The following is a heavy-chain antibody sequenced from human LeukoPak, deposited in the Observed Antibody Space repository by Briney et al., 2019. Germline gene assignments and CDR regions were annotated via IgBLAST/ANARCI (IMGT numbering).Heavy chain of an antibody. V-gene: IGHV3-9*01. CDR3: AKRFLESSYGMDV. Sequence: PGRSLRLSCAASGFTFDDYAIHWVRQAPGKGLEWVSGISWNSGSIGYADSVKGRFTISRDNAKNSLYLQMNSLRAEDTALYYCAKRFLESSYGMDVWAKGPRSPSP. J-gene: IGHJ6*02. D-gene: IGHD3-3*01. CDR2: ISWNSGSI. CDR1: GFTFDDYA.